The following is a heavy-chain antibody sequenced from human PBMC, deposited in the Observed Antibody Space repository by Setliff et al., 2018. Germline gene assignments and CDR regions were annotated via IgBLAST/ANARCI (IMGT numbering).Heavy chain of an antibody. V-gene: IGHV4-59*08. D-gene: IGHD3-3*01. Sequence: SETLSLTCTVSGGSISSYYWSWIRQPPGKGLEWIGYIYYSGSTNYNPSLKSRVTISLDTSKNQFSLKLTSVTAADTAIYYCARMSGFQYIDVWGKGTTVTVSS. J-gene: IGHJ6*03. CDR2: IYYSGST. CDR1: GGSISSYY. CDR3: ARMSGFQYIDV.